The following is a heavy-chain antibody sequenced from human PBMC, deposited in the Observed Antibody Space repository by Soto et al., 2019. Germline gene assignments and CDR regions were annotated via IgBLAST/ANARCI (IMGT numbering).Heavy chain of an antibody. D-gene: IGHD1-1*01. CDR2: INHSGST. CDR3: ARESRVRERPYNGFDP. Sequence: PSETLSLTCAVYGGSFSGYYWRWVLKPPGKGLEWIGEINHSGSTNYTPSLKSRVTISVDTSKNQFSLKLSSVTAADTAVYYCARESRVRERPYNGFDPWGQGTLVTVSS. CDR1: GGSFSGYY. V-gene: IGHV4-34*01. J-gene: IGHJ5*02.